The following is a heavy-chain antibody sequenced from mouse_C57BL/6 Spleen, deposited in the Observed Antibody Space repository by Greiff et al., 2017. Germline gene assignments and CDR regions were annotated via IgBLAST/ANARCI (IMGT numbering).Heavy chain of an antibody. Sequence: EVKVVESGEGLVKPGGSLKLSCAASGFTFSSYAMSWVRQTPEKRLEWVAYLSSGGDYIYYADTVKGRFTISRDNARNTLYLQMSSLKSEDTAMYSCTREGGYGGFAYWGQGTLVTVSA. J-gene: IGHJ3*01. D-gene: IGHD2-2*01. V-gene: IGHV5-9-1*02. CDR2: LSSGGDYI. CDR1: GFTFSSYA. CDR3: TREGGYGGFAY.